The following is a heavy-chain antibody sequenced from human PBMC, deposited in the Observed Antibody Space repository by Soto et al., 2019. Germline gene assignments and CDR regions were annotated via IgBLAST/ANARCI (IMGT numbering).Heavy chain of an antibody. J-gene: IGHJ4*02. Sequence: SQXLSLTCDISGDNVFSNAIAWNWIRQSPSRGLEWLGRTYYRSKWYNEYAVSVKSRLIVNLDTSTHLFSLQLNSVTCADMAVYYCARGRSGRFDFWGQGTPVTVSS. CDR3: ARGRSGRFDF. V-gene: IGHV6-1*01. D-gene: IGHD6-25*01. CDR1: GDNVFSNAIA. CDR2: TYYRSKWYN.